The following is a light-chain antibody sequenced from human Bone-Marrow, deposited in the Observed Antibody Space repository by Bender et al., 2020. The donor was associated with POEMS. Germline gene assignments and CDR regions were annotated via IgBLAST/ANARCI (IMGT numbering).Light chain of an antibody. CDR1: SSNIGNHG. V-gene: IGLV1-36*01. J-gene: IGLJ2*01. CDR2: YDD. Sequence: QSVVTQPPSLSEAPRQRVTISCSGSSSNIGNHGVNWYQQLPGEAPKLLIYYDDLLTPGVSDRFSASKSGTSASLAISELQSEDVALYYCSAWDDSLSGCVFGGGTKLTVL. CDR3: SAWDDSLSGCV.